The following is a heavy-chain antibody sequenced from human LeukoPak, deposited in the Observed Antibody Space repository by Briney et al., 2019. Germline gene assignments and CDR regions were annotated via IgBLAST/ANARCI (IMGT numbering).Heavy chain of an antibody. CDR1: GFTFSSYG. CDR3: AKDMAATLDY. J-gene: IGHJ4*02. V-gene: IGHV3-30*02. D-gene: IGHD6-25*01. Sequence: GGSLRLSCAASGFTFSSYGMHWVRQAPGKGLEWVAFIRYDGSNKYYADSVKGRFTISRDNSNNTLYLQMNSLRAEDTAVYYCAKDMAATLDYWGQGTLVTVSS. CDR2: IRYDGSNK.